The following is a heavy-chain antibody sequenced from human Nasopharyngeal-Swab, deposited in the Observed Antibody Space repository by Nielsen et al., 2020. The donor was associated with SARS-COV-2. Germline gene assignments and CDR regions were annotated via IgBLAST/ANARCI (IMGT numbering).Heavy chain of an antibody. J-gene: IGHJ6*02. CDR3: ARHRVPDIVVVPAVMGV. D-gene: IGHD2-2*01. CDR1: GFAFSSFA. CDR2: ISYDGTNK. Sequence: GESLKISCAASGFAFSSFAMHWVRQAPGKGLDWVAVISYDGTNKYYADSVKGRFTISRDNFKKTLYLQMNSLRAEDTAVYYCARHRVPDIVVVPAVMGVWGHGTTVIVSS. V-gene: IGHV3-30-3*01.